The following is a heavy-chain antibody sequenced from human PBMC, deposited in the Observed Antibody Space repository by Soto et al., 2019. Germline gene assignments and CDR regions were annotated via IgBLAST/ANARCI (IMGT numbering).Heavy chain of an antibody. V-gene: IGHV4-30-4*01. CDR1: GGSISSGDYY. CDR2: IYYSGST. CDR3: ARDRQYSYGSDPHYYYYGMDV. J-gene: IGHJ6*02. Sequence: SETLSLTCTVSGGSISSGDYYWSWIRQPPGKGLEWIGYIYYSGSTYYNPSLKSRVTISVDTSKNQFSLKLSSVTAADTAVYYCARDRQYSYGSDPHYYYYGMDVWGQGTTVTVSS. D-gene: IGHD5-18*01.